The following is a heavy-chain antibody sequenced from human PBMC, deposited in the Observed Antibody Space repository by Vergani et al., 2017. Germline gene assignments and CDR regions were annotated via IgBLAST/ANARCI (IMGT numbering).Heavy chain of an antibody. CDR3: ARGPGIVVAYYGMDV. Sequence: QVQLQESGPGLVKPSETLSLTCTVSGGSISSYYWSWIRQPPGKGLEWIGYIYYSGSTNYNPSLKSRVTISVDTSKNQFSLKLSSVTAADTAVYYCARGPGIVVAYYGMDVWGQGTTVTVSS. CDR2: IYYSGST. D-gene: IGHD3-22*01. V-gene: IGHV4-59*01. CDR1: GGSISSYY. J-gene: IGHJ6*02.